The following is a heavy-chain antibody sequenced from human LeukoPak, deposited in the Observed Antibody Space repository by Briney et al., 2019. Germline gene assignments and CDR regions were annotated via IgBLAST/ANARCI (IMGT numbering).Heavy chain of an antibody. CDR3: ARDQLWFGELKLNLFDY. CDR1: GYTFTGYY. V-gene: IGHV1-2*02. Sequence: ASVKVSCKASGYTFTGYYMHWLRQAPGQGLEWMGWINPNSGGTNYAQKFQGRVTMTRDTSISTAYMELSRLRSDDTAVYYCARDQLWFGELKLNLFDYWGQGTLVTVSS. J-gene: IGHJ4*02. CDR2: INPNSGGT. D-gene: IGHD3-10*01.